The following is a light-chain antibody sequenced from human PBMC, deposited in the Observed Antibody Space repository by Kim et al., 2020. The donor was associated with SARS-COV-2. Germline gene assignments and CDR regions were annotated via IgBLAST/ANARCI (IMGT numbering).Light chain of an antibody. Sequence: LSPGQTASITCSGDKLGDKYACWYQQKPCQSPVLVIYEDSKRPSGIPERFSGSNSGNTATLTISGTQAMDEADYYCQAWDSSTGVFGTGTKVTVL. V-gene: IGLV3-1*01. J-gene: IGLJ1*01. CDR2: EDS. CDR3: QAWDSSTGV. CDR1: KLGDKY.